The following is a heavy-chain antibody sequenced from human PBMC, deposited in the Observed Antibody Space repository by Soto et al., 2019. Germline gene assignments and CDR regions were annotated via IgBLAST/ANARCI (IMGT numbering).Heavy chain of an antibody. Sequence: VGSLRLSCAASGFTLSNACMSWVRQAPGKGLEWVGRIKSKTDGGTTDYAAPVKGRFTISRDDSKNTLYLQMNSLKTEDTAVYYCMVTTTLDYYYYYMDVWGKGTTVTVSS. CDR3: MVTTTLDYYYYYMDV. J-gene: IGHJ6*03. CDR1: GFTLSNAC. CDR2: IKSKTDGGTT. V-gene: IGHV3-15*01. D-gene: IGHD4-4*01.